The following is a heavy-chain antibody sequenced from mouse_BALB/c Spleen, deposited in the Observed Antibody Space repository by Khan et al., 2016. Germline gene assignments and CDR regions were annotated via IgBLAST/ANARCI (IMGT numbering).Heavy chain of an antibody. V-gene: IGHV14-3*02. CDR1: GFNFTDTF. Sequence: VQLQQPGAELVEPGASVKLSCTTSGFNFTDTFIHWVRQRPEQGLEWIGRIDPANGNTTYDPKFQDKATITADTSSNTAYLQLSSLTSEDTADNDCPKNYFGNNEGNFFAMDYWGQGTSVTVAS. CDR2: IDPANGNT. CDR3: PKNYFGNNEGNFFAMDY. J-gene: IGHJ4*01. D-gene: IGHD2-1*01.